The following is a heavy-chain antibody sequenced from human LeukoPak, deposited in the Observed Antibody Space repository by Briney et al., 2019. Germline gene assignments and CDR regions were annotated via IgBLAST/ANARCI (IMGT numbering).Heavy chain of an antibody. CDR2: VNPRSGAT. CDR1: GYTFVNYD. D-gene: IGHD2-21*01. V-gene: IGHV1-8*03. J-gene: IGHJ4*02. CDR3: TRGRIALS. Sequence: GASVKVSCKASGYTFVNYDINWVRRATGQGLEWVGWVNPRSGATASSQKFQGRVSITSDASINTAYMELSSLRSEDTALYYCTRGRIALSWGQGTLITVSS.